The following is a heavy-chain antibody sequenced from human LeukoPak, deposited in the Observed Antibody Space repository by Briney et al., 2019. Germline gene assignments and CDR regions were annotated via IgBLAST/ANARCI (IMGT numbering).Heavy chain of an antibody. V-gene: IGHV3-23*01. CDR2: IIGGAGST. CDR1: GFSFSSHG. CDR3: ARGSTYYYDSSGYRPLDY. D-gene: IGHD3-22*01. J-gene: IGHJ4*02. Sequence: GGTLRLSCAASGFSFSSHGMSWVRQAPGKGLEWVSGIIGGAGSTYYADSVKGRFTISRDNAKNSLYLQMNSLRAEDTAVYYCARGSTYYYDSSGYRPLDYWGQGTLVTVSS.